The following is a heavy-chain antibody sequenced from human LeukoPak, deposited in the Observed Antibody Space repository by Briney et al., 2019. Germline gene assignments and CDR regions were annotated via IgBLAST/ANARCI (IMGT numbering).Heavy chain of an antibody. CDR2: ISSSGSTI. V-gene: IGHV3-11*04. CDR3: ARVAAGYYYDSSGYLAFDI. J-gene: IGHJ3*02. D-gene: IGHD3-22*01. CDR1: GFTFSDYY. Sequence: GGSLRLSCAASGFTFSDYYMSWIRQAPGKGLEWVSYISSSGSTIYYADSVKGRFTISRDNAKSSLYLQMNSLRAEDTAVYYCARVAAGYYYDSSGYLAFDIWGQGTMVTVSS.